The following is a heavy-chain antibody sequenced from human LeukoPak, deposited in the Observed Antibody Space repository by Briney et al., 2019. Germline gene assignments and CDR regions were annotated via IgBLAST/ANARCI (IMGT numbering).Heavy chain of an antibody. CDR1: GYTFTGYY. Sequence: ASVKVSCKASGYTFTGYYMHWVRQAPGQGLEWMGWINPNSGGTNYAQKFQGRVTMTRDTSISTAYMELSRLRSDVTAVYYCAREKLSIDAFDIWGQGTMVTVSS. CDR3: AREKLSIDAFDI. CDR2: INPNSGGT. J-gene: IGHJ3*02. V-gene: IGHV1-2*02. D-gene: IGHD2/OR15-2a*01.